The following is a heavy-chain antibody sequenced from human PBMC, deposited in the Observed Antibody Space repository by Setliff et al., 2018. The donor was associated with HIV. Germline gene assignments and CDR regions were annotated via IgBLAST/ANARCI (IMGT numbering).Heavy chain of an antibody. CDR3: ARRTAVAGHWNFDL. D-gene: IGHD6-19*01. V-gene: IGHV4-39*01. CDR1: GGSIISSTYH. Sequence: SETLSLTCAVSGGSIISSTYHCSWIRQPPGRGLEWIGDIYYSGNTYYNSSLKSRVTISVDMSKNQLSLKLSSVTATDTAVYYCARRTAVAGHWNFDLWGRGTLVTVSS. J-gene: IGHJ2*01. CDR2: IYYSGNT.